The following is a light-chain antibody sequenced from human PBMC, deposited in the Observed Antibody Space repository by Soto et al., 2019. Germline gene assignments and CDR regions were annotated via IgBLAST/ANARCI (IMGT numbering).Light chain of an antibody. Sequence: QSVLTQPPSVSAAPAHKVTISCSGGSSNIGNNYVSWYQHVPGTAPKLLIYDTNKRPAGIPDRVSASKSGTSATLGITGLQTGDEADYYCATWDSSLRAVVFGGGTKLTVL. J-gene: IGLJ2*01. CDR2: DTN. V-gene: IGLV1-51*01. CDR3: ATWDSSLRAVV. CDR1: SSNIGNNY.